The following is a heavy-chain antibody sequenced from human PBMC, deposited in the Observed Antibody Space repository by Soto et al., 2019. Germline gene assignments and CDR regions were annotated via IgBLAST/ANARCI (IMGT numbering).Heavy chain of an antibody. CDR1: GYTFTSYG. Sequence: ASVKVSCKASGYTFTSYGISWGRQAPGQGLEWMGWISAYNGNTNYAQKLQGRVTMTTDTSTSTAYMELRSLRSDDTAVYYCARTSIVLMVYAIHDYWGQGTLVTVSS. CDR3: ARTSIVLMVYAIHDY. V-gene: IGHV1-18*04. CDR2: ISAYNGNT. J-gene: IGHJ4*02. D-gene: IGHD2-8*01.